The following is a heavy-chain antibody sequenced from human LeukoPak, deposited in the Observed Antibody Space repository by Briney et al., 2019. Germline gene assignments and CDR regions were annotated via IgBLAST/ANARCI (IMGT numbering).Heavy chain of an antibody. J-gene: IGHJ4*02. CDR1: GFTFSTYG. CDR2: ISSDGDST. D-gene: IGHD4-17*01. Sequence: GSLRLSCAASGFTFSTYGMHWVRQAPGKGLEYVSAISSDGDSTYYANSVKGRFTISRDNSKNTLYLQMGSLRAEDMAVYYCARSEQQDFGDYEFDYWGQGTLVTVSS. V-gene: IGHV3-64*01. CDR3: ARSEQQDFGDYEFDY.